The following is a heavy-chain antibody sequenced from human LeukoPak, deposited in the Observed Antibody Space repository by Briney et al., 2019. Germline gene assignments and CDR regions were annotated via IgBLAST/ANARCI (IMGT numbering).Heavy chain of an antibody. CDR1: GGSVSSGSYY. J-gene: IGHJ2*01. CDR3: AISSPGIAVAGSNWYFDL. V-gene: IGHV4-61*01. D-gene: IGHD6-19*01. Sequence: SETLSLTCTVSGGSVSSGSYYWSWIRQPPGKGLEWIGYIYYSGSTNYNPSLKSRVTISVDTSKNQFSLKLSSVTAADAAVYYCAISSPGIAVAGSNWYFDLWGRGTLVTVSS. CDR2: IYYSGST.